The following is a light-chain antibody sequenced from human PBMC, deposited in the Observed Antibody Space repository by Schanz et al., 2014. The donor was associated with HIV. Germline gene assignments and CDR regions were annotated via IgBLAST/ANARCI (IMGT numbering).Light chain of an antibody. CDR3: CSYAGSYTSLYV. CDR2: GNS. V-gene: IGLV1-40*01. J-gene: IGLJ1*01. CDR1: SSNIGAGFD. Sequence: QSVLTQPPSVSGAPGQTVTISCTGSSSNIGAGFDLHWYQHLPGTAPKLLIYGNSNRPSGVPDRFSGSKSGTSASLAITGLQAEDEADYYCCSYAGSYTSLYVFGTGTKLTVL.